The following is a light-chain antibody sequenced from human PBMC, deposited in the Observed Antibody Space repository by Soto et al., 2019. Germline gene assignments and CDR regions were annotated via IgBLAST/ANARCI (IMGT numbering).Light chain of an antibody. CDR1: SSDTAGYNY. V-gene: IGLV2-14*01. CDR2: QVS. J-gene: IGLJ1*01. Sequence: SPSSSVAGTARQWVTISSTGHSSDTAGYNYVSWYQQHPGKAPKLMIYQVSNRPSGVSNRFSGSKSGNTASLTISGLQAEDEADYYCSSYPSSNTLDVFGTGTRSSS. CDR3: SSYPSSNTLDV.